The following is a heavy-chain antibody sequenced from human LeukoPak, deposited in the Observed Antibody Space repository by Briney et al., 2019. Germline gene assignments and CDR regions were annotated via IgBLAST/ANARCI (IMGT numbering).Heavy chain of an antibody. CDR1: GFTFTNYA. Sequence: GGSLRLSCATSGFTFTNYAMSWVRQAPGKGLEWVSYISNSGGTIYNADSVKGRFTISRDNAKNSLYLQMNSLRAEDTAVYYCARVGWIMVRGAPYYYYYMDVWGKGTTVTISS. CDR2: ISNSGGTI. V-gene: IGHV3-48*03. D-gene: IGHD3-10*01. J-gene: IGHJ6*03. CDR3: ARVGWIMVRGAPYYYYYMDV.